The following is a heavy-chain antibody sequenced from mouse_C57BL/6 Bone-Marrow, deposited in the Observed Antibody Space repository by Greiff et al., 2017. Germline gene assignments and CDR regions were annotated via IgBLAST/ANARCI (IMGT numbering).Heavy chain of an antibody. D-gene: IGHD2-5*01. CDR1: GYTFTSYD. J-gene: IGHJ2*01. Sequence: VKLVESGPELVKPGASVKLSCKASGYTFTSYDINWVKQRPGQGLEWNGWIYPRDGSTKYNEKFKGKATLTVDTSSSTAYMELHSLTSEDSAVYFCASAYYSNYYFDYWGQGTTLTVSS. V-gene: IGHV1-85*01. CDR3: ASAYYSNYYFDY. CDR2: IYPRDGST.